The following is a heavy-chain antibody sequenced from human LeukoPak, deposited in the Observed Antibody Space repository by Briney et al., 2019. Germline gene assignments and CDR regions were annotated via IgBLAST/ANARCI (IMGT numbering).Heavy chain of an antibody. CDR2: IKQDGSEK. J-gene: IGHJ4*02. CDR3: ARDLEGFSWYDY. CDR1: GFTFSSYW. Sequence: GGSLRLSCAAPGFTFSSYWMTWVREAPGKGLEWVANIKQDGSEKYYVDSVKGRSTISRDNAKNSLYLQMNSLRAEDTGVYYCARDLEGFSWYDYWGQGTLVTV. V-gene: IGHV3-7*04. D-gene: IGHD6-13*01.